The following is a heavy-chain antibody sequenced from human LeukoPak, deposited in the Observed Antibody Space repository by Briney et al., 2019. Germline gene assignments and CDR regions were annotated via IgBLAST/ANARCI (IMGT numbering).Heavy chain of an antibody. D-gene: IGHD2-2*01. CDR1: GYTFTSYY. CDR2: INPKNGAT. CDR3: ARDYTRNAFDI. V-gene: IGHV1-2*02. J-gene: IGHJ3*02. Sequence: ASVKVSCKASGYTFTSYYIHWVRQAPGQGLEWMGWINPKNGATHYAQNFLGRVTMTRDTSISTAYMELSRLTSDDTAVFYCARDYTRNAFDIWGQGTMVTVSS.